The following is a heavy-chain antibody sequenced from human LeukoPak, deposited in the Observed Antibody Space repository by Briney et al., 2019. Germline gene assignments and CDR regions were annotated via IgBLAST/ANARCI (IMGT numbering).Heavy chain of an antibody. CDR3: ARAINLEVAGPYVGAFDI. V-gene: IGHV1-69*04. Sequence: GASVKVSCKASGGTFSSYAISWVRQAPGQGLEWMGRIIPILGIANYAQKFQGRVTITADKSTSTAYMELSSLRSEDTAVYYCARAINLEVAGPYVGAFDIWGQGTMVTVSS. D-gene: IGHD6-19*01. CDR1: GGTFSSYA. J-gene: IGHJ3*02. CDR2: IIPILGIA.